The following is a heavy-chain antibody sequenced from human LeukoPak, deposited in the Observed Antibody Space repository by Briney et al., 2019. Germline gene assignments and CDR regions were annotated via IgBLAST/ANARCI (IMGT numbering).Heavy chain of an antibody. CDR1: GFTFSSFA. Sequence: GGSLRLSCSASGFTFSSFAMHWVRQAPGKGLEYVAAISRNGGSTCYADSVKGRFTISRDNSKSTLYLQMSSLRAEDTAVYLCVKDLRSDFMGVLSRYLSYWGQGTLATVSS. V-gene: IGHV3-64D*09. D-gene: IGHD2/OR15-2a*01. CDR2: ISRNGGST. CDR3: VKDLRSDFMGVLSRYLSY. J-gene: IGHJ4*02.